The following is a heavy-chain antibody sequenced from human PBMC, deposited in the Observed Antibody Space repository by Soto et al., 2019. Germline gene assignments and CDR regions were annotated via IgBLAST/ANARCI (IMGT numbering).Heavy chain of an antibody. D-gene: IGHD3-22*01. J-gene: IGHJ4*02. CDR2: IIPIFGTA. CDR1: GGTFSSYA. CDR3: AMTPHSSGYPRYFDY. Sequence: QVQLVQSGAEVKKPGSSVKVSCKASGGTFSSYAISWVRQAPGPGLEWMGGIIPIFGTANYAQKFQGRVTITGDESTSTAYMELSSLRSEDTAVYYCAMTPHSSGYPRYFDYWGQGTLVTVSS. V-gene: IGHV1-69*01.